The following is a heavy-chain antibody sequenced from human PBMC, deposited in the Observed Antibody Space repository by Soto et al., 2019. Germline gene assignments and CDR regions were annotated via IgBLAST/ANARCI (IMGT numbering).Heavy chain of an antibody. CDR2: TYYRSNWRH. V-gene: IGHV6-1*01. J-gene: IGHJ4*02. D-gene: IGHD6-19*01. CDR3: ARGVAGSGFDL. CDR1: GDSVSSNTAA. Sequence: ALSLTCAISGDSVSSNTAAWNWIRSSPSRGLEWLGRTYYRSNWRHDYAVSVKSRITVNPDTSKNHFSLQLNSVTPDDTAVYYCARGVAGSGFDLWGQGTLVTVSS.